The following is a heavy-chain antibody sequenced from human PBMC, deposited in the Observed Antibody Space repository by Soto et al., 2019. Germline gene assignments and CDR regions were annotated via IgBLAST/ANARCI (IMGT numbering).Heavy chain of an antibody. J-gene: IGHJ6*02. V-gene: IGHV1-2*02. CDR1: GYTFTGYY. CDR3: ARVVVPAAKGYYYYYGMDV. D-gene: IGHD2-2*01. Sequence: GASVKVSCKASGYTFTGYYMHWVRQAPGQGLEWMGWINPNSGGTNYAQKFQGRVTMTRDTSISTAYMELSRLRSDDTAVYYCARVVVPAAKGYYYYYGMDVRGQGTTVTVSS. CDR2: INPNSGGT.